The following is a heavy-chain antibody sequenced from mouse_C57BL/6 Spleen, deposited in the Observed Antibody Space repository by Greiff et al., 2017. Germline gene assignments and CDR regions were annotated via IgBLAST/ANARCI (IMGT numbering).Heavy chain of an antibody. V-gene: IGHV1-64*01. CDR2: IHPNSGST. D-gene: IGHD2-4*01. Sequence: QVQLQQPGAELVKPGASVKLSCKASGYTFTSYWMHWVKQGPGQGLEWIGMIHPNSGSTNYNEKFKSKATLTVDKSSSTADMQLSSLTAEDSAVYYCGRWGLRRDYAMDYWGQGTSVTVSS. CDR1: GYTFTSYW. CDR3: GRWGLRRDYAMDY. J-gene: IGHJ4*01.